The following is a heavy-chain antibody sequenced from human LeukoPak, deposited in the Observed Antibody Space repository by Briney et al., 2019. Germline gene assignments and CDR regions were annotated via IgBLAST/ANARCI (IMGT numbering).Heavy chain of an antibody. CDR1: GGSFSGYY. CDR3: ARSQYDFWSGYTNWFDP. D-gene: IGHD3-3*01. J-gene: IGHJ5*02. Sequence: PSETLSLTCAVYGGSFSGYYWSWIRQPPGKGLEWIGEINHSGSTNYNPSHKSRVTISVDTSKNQFSLKLSSVTAADTAVYYCARSQYDFWSGYTNWFDPWGQGTLVTVSS. V-gene: IGHV4-34*01. CDR2: INHSGST.